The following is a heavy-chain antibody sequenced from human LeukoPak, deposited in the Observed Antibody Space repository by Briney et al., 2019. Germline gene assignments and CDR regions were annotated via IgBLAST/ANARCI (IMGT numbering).Heavy chain of an antibody. CDR2: IYYSGST. CDR3: SREKDTAMVTRYFDY. D-gene: IGHD5-18*01. J-gene: IGHJ4*02. CDR1: GGSISSGGYY. V-gene: IGHV4-31*03. Sequence: SETLSLTCTVSGGSISSGGYYWSWIRQHPGKGLEWIGYIYYSGSTYYNPSLKSRVTISVDTSKNQFSLKLSSVTAADTAVYYCSREKDTAMVTRYFDYWGQGTLVTVSS.